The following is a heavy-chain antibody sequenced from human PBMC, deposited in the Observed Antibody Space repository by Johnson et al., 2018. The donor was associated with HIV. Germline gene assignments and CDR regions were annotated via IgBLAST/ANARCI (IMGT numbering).Heavy chain of an antibody. V-gene: IGHV3-15*01. D-gene: IGHD3-22*01. J-gene: IGHJ3*02. CDR1: GFTFSNAW. Sequence: VLLVESGGGLVQPGGSLRLSCAASGFTFSNAWMSWVRQAPGKGLEWVGRIKSKTDGGTTDYAAPVKGRFTISRDDSKNTLYLQMNSLKTEDTAVYYCTSERGRYYDSSNDAFDIWGQGTMVTVSS. CDR2: IKSKTDGGTT. CDR3: TSERGRYYDSSNDAFDI.